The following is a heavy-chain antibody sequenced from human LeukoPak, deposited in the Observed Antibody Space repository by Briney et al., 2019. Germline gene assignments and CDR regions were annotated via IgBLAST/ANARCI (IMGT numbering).Heavy chain of an antibody. CDR3: ARVHSSWFDP. V-gene: IGHV1-69*13. J-gene: IGHJ5*02. CDR2: IIPIFGTA. Sequence: SVKVSCKASGYTFTSYGISWVRQAPGQGLEWMGGIIPIFGTANYAQKFQGRVTITADESTSTAYMELSSLRSEDTAVYYCARVHSSWFDPWGQGTLVTVSS. CDR1: GYTFTSYG. D-gene: IGHD6-13*01.